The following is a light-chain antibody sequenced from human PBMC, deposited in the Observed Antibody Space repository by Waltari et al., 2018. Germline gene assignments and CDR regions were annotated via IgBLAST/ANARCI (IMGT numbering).Light chain of an antibody. J-gene: IGLJ1*01. CDR1: TSNIGAGSD. V-gene: IGLV1-40*01. Sequence: VLTQPPSVSGAPGQTVTISCTGTTSNIGAGSDVQWYQQPTGTAPKPLIHGNDIRPSCGPDLVSGSKSATSASLVSTGLQADDEADYYCQCYDSILSAYVFGSGTHVTVL. CDR2: GND. CDR3: QCYDSILSAYV.